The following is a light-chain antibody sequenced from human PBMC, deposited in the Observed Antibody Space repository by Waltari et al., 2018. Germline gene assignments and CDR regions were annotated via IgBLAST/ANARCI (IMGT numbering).Light chain of an antibody. Sequence: CRASQRISSTYLALYQQKPGQAPSLLIYAASSRATGIPDRFSGSGSGTDFTLTINRLEPEDFAVYYCQQSDTSSVTFGQGTRLEIK. CDR1: QRISSTY. CDR2: AAS. J-gene: IGKJ5*01. CDR3: QQSDTSSVT. V-gene: IGKV3-20*01.